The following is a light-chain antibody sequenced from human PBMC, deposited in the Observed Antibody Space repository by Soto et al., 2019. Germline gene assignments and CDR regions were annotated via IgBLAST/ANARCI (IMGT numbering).Light chain of an antibody. V-gene: IGKV3-20*01. CDR3: QHYGSSSWT. CDR1: QSVSSTY. CDR2: GAS. J-gene: IGKJ1*01. Sequence: IVLTQSPGTLSLSPGERATLSCRASQSVSSTYLAWYQQKPGQAPRLLIFGASSRASGIPDRFSGSGSGTDFTLTISRVEPEDFAVYYCQHYGSSSWTFGQGTKVDIK.